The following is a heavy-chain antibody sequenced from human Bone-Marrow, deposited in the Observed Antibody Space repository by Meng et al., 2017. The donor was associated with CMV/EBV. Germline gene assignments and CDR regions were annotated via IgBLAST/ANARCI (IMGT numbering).Heavy chain of an antibody. CDR1: GFTFSSYG. CDR2: IRYDGSNK. V-gene: IGHV3-30*02. D-gene: IGHD3-3*01. Sequence: GESLKISCAASGFTFSSYGMHWVRQAPGKGLEWVAFIRYDGSNKYYADSVKGRFTISRDNSKNTLYLQMNSLRAEDTAVYYCAKDIRSYYDFWSGYYTGMYYYGMDVCGEGTTVAVSS. J-gene: IGHJ6*04. CDR3: AKDIRSYYDFWSGYYTGMYYYGMDV.